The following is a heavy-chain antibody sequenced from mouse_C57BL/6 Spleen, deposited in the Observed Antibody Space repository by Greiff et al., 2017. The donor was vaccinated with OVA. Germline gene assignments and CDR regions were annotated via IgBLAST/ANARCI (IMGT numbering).Heavy chain of an antibody. CDR1: GFTFSSYA. D-gene: IGHD1-2*01. CDR2: ISDGGSYT. V-gene: IGHV5-4*03. J-gene: IGHJ1*03. CDR3: ARRALRRDWYFDV. Sequence: EVQLVESGGGLVKPGGSLKLSCAASGFTFSSYAMSWVRQTPEKRLEWVATISDGGSYTYYPDNVKGRFTISRDNAKNNLYLQMSHLKSEDTAMYYCARRALRRDWYFDVWGTGTTVTVSS.